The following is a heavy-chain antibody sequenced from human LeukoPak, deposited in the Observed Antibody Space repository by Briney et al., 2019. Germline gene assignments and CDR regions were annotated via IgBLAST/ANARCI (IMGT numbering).Heavy chain of an antibody. V-gene: IGHV1-69*05. J-gene: IGHJ6*03. D-gene: IGHD3-22*01. CDR1: GYTFTDHD. CDR2: IIPIFGTA. Sequence: ASVKVSCKASGYTFTDHDFNWVRQAAGQGLEWMGGIIPIFGTANYAQKFQGRVTITTDESTSTAYMELSSLRSEDTAVYYCARGLISRGYYIPLSDYYYMDVWGKGTTVTVSS. CDR3: ARGLISRGYYIPLSDYYYMDV.